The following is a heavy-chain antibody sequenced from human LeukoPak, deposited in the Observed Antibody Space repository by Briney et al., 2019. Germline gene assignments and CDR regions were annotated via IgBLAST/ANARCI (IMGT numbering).Heavy chain of an antibody. D-gene: IGHD2-2*01. CDR1: GYSFSDYA. V-gene: IGHV1-3*01. CDR3: AGGSTSDWPLDH. CDR2: IDAGNGNT. J-gene: IGHJ4*02. Sequence: ASVKVSCTASGYSFSDYAIHWVRQAPGQRLEWMGWIDAGNGNTRYSQKFQGRVTITRDTSTSTAYVELRSLRSEDTAMYYCAGGSTSDWPLDHWGQETLVTISS.